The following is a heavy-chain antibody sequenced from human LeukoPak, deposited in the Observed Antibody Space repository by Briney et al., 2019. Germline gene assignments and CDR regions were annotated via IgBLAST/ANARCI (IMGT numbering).Heavy chain of an antibody. CDR3: ARNYDILTGYYGGAFDI. CDR2: ISWNSGSI. Sequence: GGSLRLSCAASGFTFDDYAMHWVRQAPGKGLEWVSGISWNSGSIGYADSVKGRFTISRDNAKNSLYLQMNSLRAEDMALYYCARNYDILTGYYGGAFDIWGQGTMVTVSS. D-gene: IGHD3-9*01. CDR1: GFTFDDYA. V-gene: IGHV3-9*03. J-gene: IGHJ3*02.